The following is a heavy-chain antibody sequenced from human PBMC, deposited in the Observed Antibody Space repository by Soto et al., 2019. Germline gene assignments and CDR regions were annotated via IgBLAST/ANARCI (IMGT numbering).Heavy chain of an antibody. J-gene: IGHJ6*02. CDR2: ISYDGSNK. D-gene: IGHD3-9*01. V-gene: IGHV3-30*03. Sequence: QTGGSLRLSCAASGFTFSSYGMHWVRQAPGKGLEWVAVISYDGSNKYCADSVKGRFTISRDNSKNTLYLQMNSLRAEDTAVYYCATAGEYYDILTGYYNSYYYYGMDVWGQGTTVTVSS. CDR3: ATAGEYYDILTGYYNSYYYYGMDV. CDR1: GFTFSSYG.